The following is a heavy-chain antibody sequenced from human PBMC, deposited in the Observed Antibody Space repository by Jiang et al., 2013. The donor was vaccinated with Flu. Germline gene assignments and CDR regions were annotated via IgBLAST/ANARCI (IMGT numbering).Heavy chain of an antibody. CDR2: IYYSGST. V-gene: IGHV4-59*01. CDR1: GGSISSYY. CDR3: ARAVGLPSYYGMDV. D-gene: IGHD1-7*01. Sequence: LLKPSETLSLTCTVSGGSISSYYWSWIRQPPGKGLEWIGYIYYSGSTNYNPSLKSRVTISVDTSKNQFSLKLSSVTAADTAVYYCARAVGLPSYYGMDVWGKGTTVTVSS. J-gene: IGHJ6*04.